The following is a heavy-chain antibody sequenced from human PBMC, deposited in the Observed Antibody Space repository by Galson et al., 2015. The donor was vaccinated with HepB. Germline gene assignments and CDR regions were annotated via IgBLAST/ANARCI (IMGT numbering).Heavy chain of an antibody. V-gene: IGHV6-1*01. J-gene: IGHJ6*03. CDR2: TYYRSKWYN. Sequence: CAISGDSVSSNSAAWNWIRQSPSRGLEWLGRTYYRSKWYNDYAVSVKSRITINPDTSKNQFSLQLNSVTPEDTAVYYCARDHPYSGYDYKSIGYYYYYMGVWGKGTTVTVSS. CDR1: GDSVSSNSAA. CDR3: ARDHPYSGYDYKSIGYYYYYMGV. D-gene: IGHD5-12*01.